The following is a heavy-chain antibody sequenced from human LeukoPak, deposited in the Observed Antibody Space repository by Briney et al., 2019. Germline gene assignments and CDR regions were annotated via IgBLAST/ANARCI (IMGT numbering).Heavy chain of an antibody. CDR3: ARRRHSSLSYFDY. Sequence: SETLSLTCTVSGYSISSGYYWGWIRQPPGKGLEWIGGIYHSGSTYYNPSLKSRVTISVDTSKNQFSLKLSSVTAADTAVYYCARRRHSSLSYFDYWGQGTMVTVSS. CDR2: IYHSGST. V-gene: IGHV4-38-2*02. J-gene: IGHJ4*02. D-gene: IGHD6-6*01. CDR1: GYSISSGYY.